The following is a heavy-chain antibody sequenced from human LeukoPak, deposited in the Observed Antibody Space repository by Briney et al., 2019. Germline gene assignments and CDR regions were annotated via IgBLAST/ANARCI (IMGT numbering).Heavy chain of an antibody. J-gene: IGHJ4*02. CDR2: ISGSGSST. CDR1: GFTFSKYA. Sequence: GGSLRLSCAASGFTFSKYAISWVRQAPGKGLEWVSGISGSGSSTYYADSVKGQFTISRDNSKNMVYLQMNSLRAEDTAIYYCAKESGYDSTYQFDYWGQGTLVTVSS. CDR3: AKESGYDSTYQFDY. V-gene: IGHV3-23*01. D-gene: IGHD5-12*01.